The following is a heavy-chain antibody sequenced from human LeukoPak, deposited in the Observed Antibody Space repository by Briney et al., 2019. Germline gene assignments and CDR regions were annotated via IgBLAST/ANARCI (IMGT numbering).Heavy chain of an antibody. D-gene: IGHD6-19*01. CDR1: GGTFSSYA. Sequence: SGKVSCKASGGTFSSYAISWVRQAPGQGLEWMGGIIPIFGTAKYAQKFQGRVTITADKSTSTPYMELRRLRSEDTAVYYCASPKYSSGWYGGYYYYMDVWGKGPTVTVSS. CDR2: IIPIFGTA. J-gene: IGHJ6*03. CDR3: ASPKYSSGWYGGYYYYMDV. V-gene: IGHV1-69*06.